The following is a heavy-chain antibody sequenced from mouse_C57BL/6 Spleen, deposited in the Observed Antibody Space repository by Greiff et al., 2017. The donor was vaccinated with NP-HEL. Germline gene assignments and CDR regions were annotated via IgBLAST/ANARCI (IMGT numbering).Heavy chain of an antibody. CDR3: ARSPSHYYGSSYGY. CDR1: GYTFTSYW. Sequence: QVQLQQPGAELVKPGASVKLSCKASGYTFTSYWMHWVKQRPGQGLEWIGMIHPNSGSTNYNEKFKSKATLTVDKSSSTAYMQLSSLTSEDSAVYYCARSPSHYYGSSYGYWGQGTTLTVSS. J-gene: IGHJ2*01. V-gene: IGHV1-64*01. D-gene: IGHD1-1*01. CDR2: IHPNSGST.